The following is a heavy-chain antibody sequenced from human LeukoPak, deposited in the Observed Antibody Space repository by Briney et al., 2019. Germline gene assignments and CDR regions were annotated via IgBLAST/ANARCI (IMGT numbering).Heavy chain of an antibody. D-gene: IGHD3-22*01. CDR2: IWYDGSNK. CDR1: GFTFSSYG. V-gene: IGHV3-33*01. CDR3: ARDKPPPYYYDSSGIFDY. J-gene: IGHJ4*02. Sequence: GRSLRLSCAASGFTFSSYGMHWVRQAPGKGLEWVAVIWYDGSNKYYADSVKGRFTISRDNSKNTLNLQMNSLRADDTAVYYCARDKPPPYYYDSSGIFDYWGQGTLVTVSS.